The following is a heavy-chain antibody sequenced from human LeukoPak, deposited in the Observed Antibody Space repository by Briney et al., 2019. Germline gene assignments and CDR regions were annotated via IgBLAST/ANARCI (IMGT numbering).Heavy chain of an antibody. Sequence: GGSLRLSCAASGFTFSGSGMHWVRQAPGKGLEWVTFIRYDGSNKYYTDSVKGRFTISRDNSKNTLYLQMDTLRAEDTAVYYCARDYDFWSGYYSPTRGYFGYWGQGTLVTVSS. CDR2: IRYDGSNK. V-gene: IGHV3-30*02. CDR1: GFTFSGSG. CDR3: ARDYDFWSGYYSPTRGYFGY. D-gene: IGHD3-3*01. J-gene: IGHJ4*02.